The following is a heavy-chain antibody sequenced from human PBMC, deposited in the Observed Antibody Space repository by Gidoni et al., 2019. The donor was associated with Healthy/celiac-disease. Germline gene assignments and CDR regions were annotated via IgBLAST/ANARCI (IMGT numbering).Heavy chain of an antibody. D-gene: IGHD6-6*01. Sequence: QVQLVQSGAEVKKPGSSVKVSCKASGGTFSSYAISWVRQAPGQGLEWMGGIIPIFGTANSAQKFQGRVTITADESTSTAYMELCSLRSEDTAVYYCASIYSSSFFDYWGQGTLVTVSS. V-gene: IGHV1-69*01. J-gene: IGHJ4*02. CDR1: GGTFSSYA. CDR2: IIPIFGTA. CDR3: ASIYSSSFFDY.